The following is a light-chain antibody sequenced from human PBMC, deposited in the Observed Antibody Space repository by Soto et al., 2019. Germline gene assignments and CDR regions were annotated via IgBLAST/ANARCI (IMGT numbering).Light chain of an antibody. J-gene: IGLJ1*01. CDR1: SSNIGAGYD. Sequence: QSVLTQPPSVSGAPGQRVTISCTGSSSNIGAGYDVHWYQQLPGTAPKLLIYGNINRPSGVPGRFSGSQSGTSASLAITGLQAEDETDYYCQSYDSSLIYVFGTGTKLTVL. V-gene: IGLV1-40*01. CDR3: QSYDSSLIYV. CDR2: GNI.